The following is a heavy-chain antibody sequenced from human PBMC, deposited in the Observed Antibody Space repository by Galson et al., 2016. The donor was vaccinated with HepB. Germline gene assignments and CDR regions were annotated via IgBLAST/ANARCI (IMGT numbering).Heavy chain of an antibody. CDR1: GFTFSSYA. Sequence: SLRLSCAASGFTFSSYAMSWVRQAPGKGLEWVSGISGRGGSTYYADSVEGRFTISRDNSKNTLYLQMNSLRAEDTAVYYCAKDGRIYCSSASCHDHFHYWGQGTLVTVSS. J-gene: IGHJ4*02. CDR2: ISGRGGST. CDR3: AKDGRIYCSSASCHDHFHY. V-gene: IGHV3-23*01. D-gene: IGHD2-2*01.